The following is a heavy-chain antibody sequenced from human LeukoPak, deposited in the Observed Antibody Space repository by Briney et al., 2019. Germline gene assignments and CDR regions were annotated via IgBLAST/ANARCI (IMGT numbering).Heavy chain of an antibody. CDR3: ARVLVLGSSGPRGFQH. D-gene: IGHD6-19*01. CDR2: ISAYNGNT. Sequence: ASVKVSCKASGYTFSNFGISWVRQAPGQGLEWMGWISAYNGNTNYAQKLQGRVTMTTDTSTSTAYMELRSLRSDDTAVYYCARVLVLGSSGPRGFQHWGQGTLVTVSS. CDR1: GYTFSNFG. J-gene: IGHJ1*01. V-gene: IGHV1-18*01.